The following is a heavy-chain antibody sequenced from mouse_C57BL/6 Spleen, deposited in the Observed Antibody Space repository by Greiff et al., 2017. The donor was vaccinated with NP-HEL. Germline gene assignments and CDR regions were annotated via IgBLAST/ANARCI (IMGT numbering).Heavy chain of an antibody. J-gene: IGHJ2*01. CDR1: GYTFTDYN. D-gene: IGHD2-4*01. CDR3: ARDGGLRRGDYFDY. Sequence: VQLQQSGPELVKPGASVKIPCKASGYTFTDYNMDWVKQSHGKSLEWIGDINPNNGGTIYNQKFKGKATLTVDKSSSTAYMELRSLTSEDTAVYYCARDGGLRRGDYFDYWGQGTTLTVSS. V-gene: IGHV1-18*01. CDR2: INPNNGGT.